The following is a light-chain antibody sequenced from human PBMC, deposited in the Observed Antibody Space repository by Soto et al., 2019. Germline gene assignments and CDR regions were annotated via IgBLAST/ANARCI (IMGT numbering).Light chain of an antibody. CDR1: QTIGNW. CDR2: DAS. J-gene: IGKJ1*01. Sequence: DIQMTQSPSTLSASVGDTVTVTCRASQTIGNWLAWYQQKPVTAPNLLIYDASNLEDGVPSRFSASGSGTEFTLTISSLQPDDFATYYCQQYDIYQWTFGQGTRVEV. CDR3: QQYDIYQWT. V-gene: IGKV1-5*01.